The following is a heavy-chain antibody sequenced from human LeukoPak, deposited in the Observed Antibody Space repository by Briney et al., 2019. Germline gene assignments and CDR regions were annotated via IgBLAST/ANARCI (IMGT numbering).Heavy chain of an antibody. CDR2: IWYDGTNI. Sequence: PGGSLRLSCAASGFTYSTYAMYWVRQAPGKGLEWVAIIWYDGTNIQYADSVKGRFTISRDNSKNTLYLQMNSLRTEDTAVFYCARGAYCNPGSCPGAFDIWGQGTMVTVSS. D-gene: IGHD2-15*01. V-gene: IGHV3-33*01. J-gene: IGHJ3*02. CDR1: GFTYSTYA. CDR3: ARGAYCNPGSCPGAFDI.